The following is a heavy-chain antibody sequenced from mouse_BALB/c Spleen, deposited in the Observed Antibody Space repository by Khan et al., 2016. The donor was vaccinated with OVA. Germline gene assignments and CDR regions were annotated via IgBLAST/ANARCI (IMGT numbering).Heavy chain of an antibody. J-gene: IGHJ4*01. D-gene: IGHD4-1*01. Sequence: EVQLQESGPGLVKPSQSLSLTCTVAGYSITSDYAWNWIRQFPGNKLEWMGYISYSGSNGYNPSLKSRISITRDTSKNQFFLQLNSVTTEDTATYYCASELGRYYAMDYWGQGTSVTVSS. CDR1: GYSITSDYA. CDR2: ISYSGSN. V-gene: IGHV3-2*02. CDR3: ASELGRYYAMDY.